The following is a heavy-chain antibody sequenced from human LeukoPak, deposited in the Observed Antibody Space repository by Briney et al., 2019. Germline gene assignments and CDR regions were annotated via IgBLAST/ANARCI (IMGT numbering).Heavy chain of an antibody. D-gene: IGHD3-16*01. CDR1: GFNFRTFS. J-gene: IGHJ4*02. V-gene: IGHV3-21*06. CDR2: ISSTSSYI. CDR3: AIGGPYDPFDY. Sequence: NAGGSLRLSCVVSGFNFRTFSMNWVRQVPGKGPEWVSSISSTSSYIYYGDAVRGRFTVFRDNAKNSVYLQMNSLRVDDTAVYYCAIGGPYDPFDYWGQGTLVTVSS.